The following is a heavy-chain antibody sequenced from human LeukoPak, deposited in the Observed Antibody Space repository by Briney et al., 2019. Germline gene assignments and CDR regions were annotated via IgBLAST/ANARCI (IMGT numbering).Heavy chain of an antibody. CDR2: IYPGDSDI. D-gene: IGHD3-10*01. Sequence: GESLKISCHTSGYSFTTHWIAWVRQKPGKDLEWMAVIYPGDSDIRYSPSFQGHVTISVDKSINTAYLQWNTVQASDTAIYYCARRGVGQLSSTDAFEFWGQGTMATVSS. CDR1: GYSFTTHW. J-gene: IGHJ3*01. V-gene: IGHV5-51*01. CDR3: ARRGVGQLSSTDAFEF.